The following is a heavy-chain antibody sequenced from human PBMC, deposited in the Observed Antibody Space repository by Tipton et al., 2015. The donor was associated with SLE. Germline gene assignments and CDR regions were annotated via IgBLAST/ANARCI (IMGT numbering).Heavy chain of an antibody. J-gene: IGHJ4*02. D-gene: IGHD2-21*01. CDR2: VSYDGTYK. CDR1: GFTFSSYA. Sequence: SLRLSCAASGFTFSSYAMHWVRQAPGKGLQWVAVVSYDGTYKNYADSVKGRYTISRDDFQSTLFLQMNSLRPDDTSLYYCVREHSVIVSSPGFDYWGQGTLVTVSS. V-gene: IGHV3-30*04. CDR3: VREHSVIVSSPGFDY.